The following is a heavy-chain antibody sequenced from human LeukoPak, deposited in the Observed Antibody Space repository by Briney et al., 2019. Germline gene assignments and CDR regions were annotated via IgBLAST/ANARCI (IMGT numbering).Heavy chain of an antibody. CDR3: ATERYCSSTSCPEYFQH. CDR1: GYTLTELS. D-gene: IGHD2-2*01. CDR2: FDPEDGET. V-gene: IGHV1-24*01. J-gene: IGHJ1*01. Sequence: GASVKDSCKVSGYTLTELSMHWVRQAPGKGLEWMGGFDPEDGETIYAQKFQGRVTMTEDTSTDTAYMELSSLRSEDTAVYYCATERYCSSTSCPEYFQHWGQGTLVTVSS.